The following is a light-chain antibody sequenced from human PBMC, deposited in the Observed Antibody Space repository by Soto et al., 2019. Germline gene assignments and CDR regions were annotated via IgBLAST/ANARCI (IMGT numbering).Light chain of an antibody. J-gene: IGKJ1*01. V-gene: IGKV1-39*01. CDR2: AAS. CDR3: QQSFSNLWT. Sequence: IQVTQSPSSLAASLGDRVTITCRASQNINKYLNWYQQKPGKAPKLLIYAASSLQSGVPSRFSGSGSGTDFTLTISSLQPEDFATYYCQQSFSNLWTFGQGTKVDIK. CDR1: QNINKY.